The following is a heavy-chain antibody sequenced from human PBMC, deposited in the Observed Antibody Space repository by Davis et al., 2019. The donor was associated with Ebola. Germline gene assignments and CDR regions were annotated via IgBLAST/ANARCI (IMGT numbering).Heavy chain of an antibody. Sequence: AASVKVSCKASDYTFTSYGISWVRQAPGQGLEWMGRINTYKRNTNYAQKFQGRVTMTRNTSISTAYMELSSLRSEDTAVYYCARGYGVAADWGQGTLVTVSS. CDR1: DYTFTSYG. D-gene: IGHD2-15*01. J-gene: IGHJ4*02. CDR2: INTYKRNT. V-gene: IGHV1-8*02. CDR3: ARGYGVAAD.